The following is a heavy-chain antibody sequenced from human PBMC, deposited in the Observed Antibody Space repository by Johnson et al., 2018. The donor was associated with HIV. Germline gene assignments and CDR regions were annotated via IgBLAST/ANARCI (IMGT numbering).Heavy chain of an antibody. D-gene: IGHD1-26*01. Sequence: QVQLVESGGGVVQPGRSLRLSCAASGFTFSNYGMHWVRQAPGKGLEWVAVIWFDGNNKHYSDSVKGRFTISRDNSNNILYLQMNSLRVEDTAVYYCAKDVELHGAFDIWGQGTMVTVSS. CDR3: AKDVELHGAFDI. V-gene: IGHV3-33*06. J-gene: IGHJ3*02. CDR1: GFTFSNYG. CDR2: IWFDGNNK.